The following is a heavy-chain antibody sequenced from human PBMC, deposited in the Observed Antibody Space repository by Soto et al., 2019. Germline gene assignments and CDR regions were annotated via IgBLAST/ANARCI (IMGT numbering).Heavy chain of an antibody. V-gene: IGHV5-51*01. CDR1: GYSFTSYW. CDR2: IYPGDSDT. Sequence: GSLKISCKGSGYSFTSYWIGWVRQMPGKGLEWMGIIYPGDSDTRYSPSFQGQVTISADKSISTAYLQWSSLKASDTAMYYCASALGYCSSTSCFPRGNAFDIWGQGTMVTVSS. J-gene: IGHJ3*02. CDR3: ASALGYCSSTSCFPRGNAFDI. D-gene: IGHD2-2*01.